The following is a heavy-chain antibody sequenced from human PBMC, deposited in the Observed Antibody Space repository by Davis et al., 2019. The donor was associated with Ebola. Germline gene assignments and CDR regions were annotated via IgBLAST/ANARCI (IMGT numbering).Heavy chain of an antibody. CDR1: GFTFNAYG. V-gene: IGHV3-48*01. CDR2: IGGSDEGI. Sequence: GESLKISCAASGFTFNAYGMYWFRQPPGKGLEWVSYIGGSDEGISYVDSVKGRFTISRDNAKNTLYLQMSSLRAEDTAIYYCALYQLGPHYFYYMDVWGKGTTVTVSS. D-gene: IGHD2-2*01. CDR3: ALYQLGPHYFYYMDV. J-gene: IGHJ6*03.